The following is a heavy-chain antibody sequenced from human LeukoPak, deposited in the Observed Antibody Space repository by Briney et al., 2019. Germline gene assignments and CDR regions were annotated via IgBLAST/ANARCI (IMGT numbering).Heavy chain of an antibody. Sequence: SETLSLTCTVSGGSISSGGYYWSWIRQHPGKGLEWIGYIYYSGSTYYNPSLKSRVTISVGTSKNQFSLKLSSVTAADTAVYYCARVSPDSSGYYYYYYYMDVWGKGTTVTVSS. D-gene: IGHD3-22*01. CDR1: GGSISSGGYY. V-gene: IGHV4-31*03. CDR2: IYYSGST. CDR3: ARVSPDSSGYYYYYYYMDV. J-gene: IGHJ6*03.